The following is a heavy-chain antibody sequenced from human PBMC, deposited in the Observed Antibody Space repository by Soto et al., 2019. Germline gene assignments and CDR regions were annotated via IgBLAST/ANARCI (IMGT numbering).Heavy chain of an antibody. J-gene: IGHJ1*01. V-gene: IGHV1-69*13. CDR3: ARDTSAYDSSGYYSTEYFQH. D-gene: IGHD3-22*01. CDR1: GGPFSSYA. Sequence: SVKVSCKASGGPFSSYAISWVRQAPGQGLEWMGGILPIFGTANYAQKFQGRVTITADESTSTAYMKLSSLRSEDTAVYYCARDTSAYDSSGYYSTEYFQHWGQGTLVTVS. CDR2: ILPIFGTA.